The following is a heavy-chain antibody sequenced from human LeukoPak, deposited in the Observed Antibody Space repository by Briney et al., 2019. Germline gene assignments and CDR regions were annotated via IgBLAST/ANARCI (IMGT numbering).Heavy chain of an antibody. CDR2: INHSGST. CDR3: ARLTDRTVYGSGSYYVGRDV. Sequence: SETLSLTCAVYGGSFSGYYWSWIRQPPGKGLEWIGEINHSGSTNYNPSLKSRVTISVDTSKSQFSLKLSSVTAADTAVYYCARLTDRTVYGSGSYYVGRDVWGKGTTVTISS. J-gene: IGHJ6*04. D-gene: IGHD3-10*01. V-gene: IGHV4-34*01. CDR1: GGSFSGYY.